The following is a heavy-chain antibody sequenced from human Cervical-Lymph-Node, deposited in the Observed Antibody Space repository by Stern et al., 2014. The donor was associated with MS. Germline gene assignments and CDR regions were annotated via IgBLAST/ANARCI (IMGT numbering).Heavy chain of an antibody. J-gene: IGHJ4*02. Sequence: EVQLVESGGGLVKPGGSLRLSCAASGFPFSRYSMNWVRQAPGKGLEWVSSISSSSSYIYYADSVKGRFTISRDNAKNSLYLQMNSLRAEDTAVYYCASRGPYYYDSSGYSLGPYFDYWGQGTLVTVSS. CDR1: GFPFSRYS. D-gene: IGHD3-22*01. V-gene: IGHV3-21*01. CDR3: ASRGPYYYDSSGYSLGPYFDY. CDR2: ISSSSSYI.